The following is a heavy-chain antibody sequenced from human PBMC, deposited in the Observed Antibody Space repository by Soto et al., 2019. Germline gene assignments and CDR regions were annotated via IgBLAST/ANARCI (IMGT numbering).Heavy chain of an antibody. Sequence: ASVKVSCKASGYTFTGYYIHWVRQAPGQGLEWMGWINPNSGGTNYAQKFQGRVTMTRDTSISTAYMELSRLRSDDTAVYYCARDPTRIAAAGRYGMDVWAPGTTVXV. CDR1: GYTFTGYY. D-gene: IGHD6-13*01. J-gene: IGHJ6*02. V-gene: IGHV1-2*02. CDR3: ARDPTRIAAAGRYGMDV. CDR2: INPNSGGT.